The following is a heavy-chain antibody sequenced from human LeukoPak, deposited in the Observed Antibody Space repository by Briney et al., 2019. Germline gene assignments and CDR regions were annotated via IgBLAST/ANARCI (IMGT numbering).Heavy chain of an antibody. V-gene: IGHV4-4*09. CDR3: ARQSCSSTSCPHRNVFDI. CDR1: GGPIIGYY. CDR2: IYTSGST. J-gene: IGHJ3*02. D-gene: IGHD2-2*01. Sequence: PSETLSLTCTVSGGPIIGYYWTWIRQPPGKGLEWIGYIYTSGSTNYNPSLKSRVTISVDMSKNQFSLQLSSVTAADTAVYYCARQSCSSTSCPHRNVFDIWGQGTMVTVSS.